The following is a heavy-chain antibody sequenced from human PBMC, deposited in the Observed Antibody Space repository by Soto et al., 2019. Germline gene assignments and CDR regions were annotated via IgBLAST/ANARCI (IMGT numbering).Heavy chain of an antibody. CDR1: GFTFSSYG. J-gene: IGHJ4*02. CDR2: IWYDGSNK. CDR3: ARENSKGYFDY. Sequence: QVQLVESGGGVVQPGRSLRLSCAASGFTFSSYGMHWVRQAPGKGLEWVAVIWYDGSNKYYADSVKGRFTISRDNSKNTLYLQMNSLRAEDTAVYYCARENSKGYFDYWGQGTLVTVSS. D-gene: IGHD3-22*01. V-gene: IGHV3-33*01.